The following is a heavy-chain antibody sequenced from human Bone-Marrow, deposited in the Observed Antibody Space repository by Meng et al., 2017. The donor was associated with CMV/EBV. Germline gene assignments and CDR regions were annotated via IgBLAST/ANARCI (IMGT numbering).Heavy chain of an antibody. CDR3: ARDMRGSSTRWIIVYFDY. CDR2: ISAYNGNT. Sequence: ASVKVSCKASGYTFTSYGISWVRQAPGQGLEWMGWISAYNGNTNYAQKLQGRVTMTTDTSTSTAYMELRGLRSDDTAVYYCARDMRGSSTRWIIVYFDYWVQGTLVTVSS. D-gene: IGHD2-2*01. V-gene: IGHV1-18*01. CDR1: GYTFTSYG. J-gene: IGHJ4*02.